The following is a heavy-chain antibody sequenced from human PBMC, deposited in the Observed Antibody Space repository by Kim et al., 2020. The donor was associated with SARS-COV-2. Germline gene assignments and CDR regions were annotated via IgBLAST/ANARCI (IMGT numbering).Heavy chain of an antibody. D-gene: IGHD3-10*01. CDR2: IYYSGST. CDR3: ARFGEGTTPTMVRGMNWFDP. Sequence: SETLSLTCTVSGGSISSYYWSWIRQPPGKGLEWIGYIYYSGSTNYNPSLKSRVTISVDTTKNQFSLKLSSVTAADTAVYYCARFGEGTTPTMVRGMNWFDPWGQGTLVTVSS. J-gene: IGHJ5*02. CDR1: GGSISSYY. V-gene: IGHV4-59*01.